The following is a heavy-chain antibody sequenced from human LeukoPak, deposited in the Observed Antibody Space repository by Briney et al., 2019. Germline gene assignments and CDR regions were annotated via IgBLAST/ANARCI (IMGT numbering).Heavy chain of an antibody. D-gene: IGHD3-9*01. CDR2: IYPGDSDT. J-gene: IGHJ4*02. Sequence: GESLKISCKGSGYSFTSYWIGWVRQMPGKGLEWMGIIYPGDSDTTYSPSFQGQVTISADKSISTAYLQWSSLKASDTAMYYCARHDILTGYHMGDYWGQGTLVAVSS. CDR3: ARHDILTGYHMGDY. CDR1: GYSFTSYW. V-gene: IGHV5-51*01.